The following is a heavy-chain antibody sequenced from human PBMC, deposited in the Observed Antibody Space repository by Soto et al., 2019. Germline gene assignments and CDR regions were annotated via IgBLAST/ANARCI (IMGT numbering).Heavy chain of an antibody. D-gene: IGHD3-22*01. CDR1: GGSITTYY. V-gene: IGHV4-59*01. Sequence: ETLSLTCTVSGGSITTYYWSWIRQPPGKGLEWIGYMYYRGSTQYNPSLKSRVTISVDTSKNQLSMKLSSVTAADTAVYYCARDYDSSGYYYQYWGQGTLVTVS. CDR2: MYYRGST. J-gene: IGHJ4*02. CDR3: ARDYDSSGYYYQY.